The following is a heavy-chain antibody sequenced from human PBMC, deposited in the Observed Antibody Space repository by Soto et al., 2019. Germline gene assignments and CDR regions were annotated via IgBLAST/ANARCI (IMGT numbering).Heavy chain of an antibody. J-gene: IGHJ4*02. D-gene: IGHD1-26*01. V-gene: IGHV4-38-2*02. CDR3: ARVQGAPLYYFDY. Sequence: PSETLSLTCPVSGYSISIGNYWGWIRQPPGKRLEWIGSIYQSGSTYYNPSLRSRATISVDTSKNQFSLKLSSVTAADTAVYYCARVQGAPLYYFDYWGQGILVTVSS. CDR1: GYSISIGNY. CDR2: IYQSGST.